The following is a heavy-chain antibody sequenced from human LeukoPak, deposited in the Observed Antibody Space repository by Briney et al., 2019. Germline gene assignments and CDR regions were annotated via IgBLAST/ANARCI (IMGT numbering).Heavy chain of an antibody. D-gene: IGHD2-2*01. CDR1: GFPFTNFG. J-gene: IGHJ4*02. CDR3: ARDDCSTTPCYAY. CDR2: IWYDGSKT. Sequence: GGSLRLSCTTSGFPFTNFGINWVRQAPGKGREGWAAIWYDGSKTSYTDSVKGRFTVSRDISKNTVYLQMNGLKAEDTAVYYCARDDCSTTPCYAYWGQGTLVTVSS. V-gene: IGHV3-33*01.